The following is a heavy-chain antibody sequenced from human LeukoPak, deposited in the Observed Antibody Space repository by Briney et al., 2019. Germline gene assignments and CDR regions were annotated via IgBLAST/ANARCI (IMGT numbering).Heavy chain of an antibody. D-gene: IGHD5-24*01. CDR2: ISGRGDKT. CDR1: GFTFSDYV. V-gene: IGHV3-23*01. J-gene: IGHJ3*01. Sequence: GGSLRLSCVASGFTFSDYVMTWVRQAPGKGLEWVSGISGRGDKTYRADSVTGRFTISRDNSKNTVYLKMNSLTVEDTAVYYCAIGERFIDAFEFWGQGNAVTVSS. CDR3: AIGERFIDAFEF.